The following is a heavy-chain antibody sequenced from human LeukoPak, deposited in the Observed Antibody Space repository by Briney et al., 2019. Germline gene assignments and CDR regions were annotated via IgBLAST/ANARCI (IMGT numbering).Heavy chain of an antibody. Sequence: GESLKISCKGSGYSFSSHWIGWVRQMPGKGLEWMGVIFPADSDIKYSPSFQGQVTISVDKSISTAYLQWSSLKASDTAMYYCARHPSVATPYYFDSWGQGTLVTVSS. CDR3: ARHPSVATPYYFDS. V-gene: IGHV5-51*01. CDR2: IFPADSDI. J-gene: IGHJ4*02. D-gene: IGHD2-15*01. CDR1: GYSFSSHW.